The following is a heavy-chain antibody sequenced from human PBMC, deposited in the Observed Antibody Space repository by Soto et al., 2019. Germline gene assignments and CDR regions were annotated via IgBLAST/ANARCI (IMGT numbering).Heavy chain of an antibody. CDR3: ARTYCPTTSCQAHGMDV. D-gene: IGHD2-2*01. J-gene: IGHJ6*02. CDR2: LYYNTNT. CDR1: GGSVNSGSYY. V-gene: IGHV4-61*01. Sequence: QVQLQESGPGLVKPSETLSLTCTVSGGSVNSGSYYWTWIRQPPGKGLEWIGYLYYNTNTNYNPSLKSRVTISVDTSKNQFSLKLTSLTAADTAVYYCARTYCPTTSCQAHGMDVWGQGTTVTVSS.